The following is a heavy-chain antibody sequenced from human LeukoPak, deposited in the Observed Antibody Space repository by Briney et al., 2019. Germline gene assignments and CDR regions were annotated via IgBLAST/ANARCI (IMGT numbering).Heavy chain of an antibody. D-gene: IGHD3-3*01. V-gene: IGHV3-21*01. CDR3: ARSIGTIFGVVPDAFDI. CDR2: ISSSSSYI. CDR1: GFTFSSYS. Sequence: GGSLRLSCAASGFTFSSYSMNWVRQAPGKGLEWVSSISSSSSYIYYADSVKGRFTISRDNAKNSLYLQMNSLRAEDTAVYYCARSIGTIFGVVPDAFDIWGQGTMVTVSS. J-gene: IGHJ3*02.